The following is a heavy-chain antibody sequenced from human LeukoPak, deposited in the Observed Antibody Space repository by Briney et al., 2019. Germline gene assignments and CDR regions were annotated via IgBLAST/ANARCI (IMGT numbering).Heavy chain of an antibody. CDR2: RFYSGST. CDR1: GGSISTSSHC. V-gene: IGHV4-39*01. CDR3: ARRMCSGGTCYYFDY. D-gene: IGHD2-15*01. Sequence: SETLSLTCTVSGGSISTSSHCWGWIRQPPGRGLEWIGIRFYSGSTFYNPSLKSRVTISVDTSKNQFSLQLSSMTAADTAVYYCARRMCSGGTCYYFDYWGQGTLVTVSS. J-gene: IGHJ4*02.